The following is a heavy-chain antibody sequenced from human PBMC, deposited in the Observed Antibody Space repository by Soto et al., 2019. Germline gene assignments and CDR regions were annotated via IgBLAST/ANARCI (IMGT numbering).Heavy chain of an antibody. CDR3: ARERSSGAFDI. Sequence: QVQLVQSGAEVKKPGASVKVSCKTSGYTFTSYDINWVRQATGQGIEWMGWMNPNSGNTAYAQKFQGRVTMTRNTSTSTAYMARSSLRSEDTAVYYFARERSSGAFDIWGQGTMVTVSS. D-gene: IGHD1-26*01. CDR1: GYTFTSYD. CDR2: MNPNSGNT. J-gene: IGHJ3*02. V-gene: IGHV1-8*02.